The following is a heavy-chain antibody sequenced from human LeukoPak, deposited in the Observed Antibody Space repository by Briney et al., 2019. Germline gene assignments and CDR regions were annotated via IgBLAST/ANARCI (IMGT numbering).Heavy chain of an antibody. Sequence: GGSLRLSCVASAFSDKSNYMSWVRQAPGKGLEWVSVSYSGGSTYYEDSVKGRFTVSSDVSKNTLYLQMNNLRGEDTAVYYCASRHCSGENCYAGPLNFWGQGIQVTVSS. V-gene: IGHV3-53*01. CDR2: SYSGGST. J-gene: IGHJ4*02. CDR3: ASRHCSGENCYAGPLNF. CDR1: AFSDKSNY. D-gene: IGHD2-8*02.